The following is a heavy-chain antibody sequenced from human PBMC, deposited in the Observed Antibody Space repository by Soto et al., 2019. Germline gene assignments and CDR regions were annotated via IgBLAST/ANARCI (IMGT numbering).Heavy chain of an antibody. V-gene: IGHV4-61*01. Sequence: SEALALTCCFSVGSVSSGLYYWNWIRKAPGKGLEFVGFIFYRGHTNYSTSLRSRVTISLDTSNNQFSLMLNSVTAADTAVYYCARRLAGSPRFFDVWGQGLLVTVSS. D-gene: IGHD1-1*01. CDR2: IFYRGHT. CDR3: ARRLAGSPRFFDV. CDR1: VGSVSSGLYY. J-gene: IGHJ4*02.